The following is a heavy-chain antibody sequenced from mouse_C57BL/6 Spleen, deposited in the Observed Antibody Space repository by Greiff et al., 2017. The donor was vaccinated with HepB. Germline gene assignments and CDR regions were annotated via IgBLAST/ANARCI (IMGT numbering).Heavy chain of an antibody. J-gene: IGHJ4*01. Sequence: VQLVESGPGLVQPSQSLSITCTVSGFSLTSYGVHWVRQSPGKGLEWLGVIWSGGSTDYNAAFISRLSISKDNSKSQVFFKMNSLQADDTAIYYCARTHYGSSYDAMDYWGQGTSVTVSS. CDR2: IWSGGST. V-gene: IGHV2-2*01. D-gene: IGHD1-1*01. CDR1: GFSLTSYG. CDR3: ARTHYGSSYDAMDY.